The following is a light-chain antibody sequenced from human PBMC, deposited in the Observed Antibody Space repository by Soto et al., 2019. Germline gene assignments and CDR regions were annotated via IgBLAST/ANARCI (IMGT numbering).Light chain of an antibody. V-gene: IGKV3-15*01. CDR2: GPS. Sequence: ETVLTQSPATLSASPGERATLSCRASPSVSSTLAWYLQKPGQAPRLLIYGPSTRATGIPARFSGSGSGTEFTLTIDSLQSEDVAVYYCQQYNNWPLTFGPGTKVDIK. J-gene: IGKJ3*01. CDR3: QQYNNWPLT. CDR1: PSVSST.